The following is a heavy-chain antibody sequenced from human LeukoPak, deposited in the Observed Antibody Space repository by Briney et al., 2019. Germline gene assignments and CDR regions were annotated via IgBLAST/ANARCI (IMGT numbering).Heavy chain of an antibody. Sequence: PGGSLRLSCAASGFTFSSYAMSWVRQAPGRGLKWGSGLGPSGGTTHYADSVKGRFTISRDNSKNTMYLQMNSLRAEDTAVYYCAKRHSEAVAGTYYFDYWGQGTLVTVSS. D-gene: IGHD6-19*01. CDR1: GFTFSSYA. CDR3: AKRHSEAVAGTYYFDY. V-gene: IGHV3-23*01. J-gene: IGHJ4*02. CDR2: LGPSGGTT.